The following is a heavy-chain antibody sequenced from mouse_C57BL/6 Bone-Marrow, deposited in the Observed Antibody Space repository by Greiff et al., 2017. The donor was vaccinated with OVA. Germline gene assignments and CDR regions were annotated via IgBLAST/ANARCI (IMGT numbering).Heavy chain of an antibody. J-gene: IGHJ4*01. V-gene: IGHV5-4*01. CDR3: ARDRSLGPFYYAMDY. CDR1: GFTFSSYA. D-gene: IGHD4-1*01. Sequence: EVKLVESGGGLVKPGGSLKLSCAASGFTFSSYAMSWVRQTPEKRLEWVATISDGGSYTYYPDNVKGRFTISRDNAKNNLYLQMSHLKSEDTAMYYCARDRSLGPFYYAMDYWGQGTSVTVSS. CDR2: ISDGGSYT.